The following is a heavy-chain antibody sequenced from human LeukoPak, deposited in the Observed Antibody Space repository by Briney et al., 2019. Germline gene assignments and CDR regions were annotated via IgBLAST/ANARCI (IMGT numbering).Heavy chain of an antibody. V-gene: IGHV3-43*01. CDR3: ARGYATRGRDNSVGFDY. CDR1: GFTFDDYT. J-gene: IGHJ4*02. D-gene: IGHD3-16*01. Sequence: GGSLRLSCAASGFTFDDYTMHWVRQAPGKGLEWVSLISWDGGSTYYADSVKGRFTISRDNSKNSLYLQMDSLRAEDTAVYFCARGYATRGRDNSVGFDYWGQGALVTVSS. CDR2: ISWDGGST.